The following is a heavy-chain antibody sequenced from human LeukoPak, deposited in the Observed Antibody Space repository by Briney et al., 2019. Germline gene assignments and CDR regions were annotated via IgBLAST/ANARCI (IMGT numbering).Heavy chain of an antibody. V-gene: IGHV4-39*07. CDR3: ARDGGYSYGFGRWYYMDV. Sequence: SETLSLTCTVSGGSISSSSYYWGWIRQPPGKGLEWIGSIYSSGSTYYNPSLKSRVTISLDTSKNQFSLKLSSVTAADTAVYYCARDGGYSYGFGRWYYMDVWGKGTTVTVSS. J-gene: IGHJ6*03. CDR2: IYSSGST. CDR1: GGSISSSSYY. D-gene: IGHD5-18*01.